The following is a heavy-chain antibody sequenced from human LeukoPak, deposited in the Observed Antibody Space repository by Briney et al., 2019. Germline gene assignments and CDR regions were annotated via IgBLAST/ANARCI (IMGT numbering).Heavy chain of an antibody. Sequence: GGSLRLSCAASGFKFNDYWLSWVRQAPGKGLEWVASIKQDGSEKSYVYSVKGRFTISRDNAKNSLFLQINSLRAEDTAIYYCARLNPTDFDPWGQGTLVTASS. D-gene: IGHD1-14*01. J-gene: IGHJ5*02. CDR1: GFKFNDYW. V-gene: IGHV3-7*01. CDR2: IKQDGSEK. CDR3: ARLNPTDFDP.